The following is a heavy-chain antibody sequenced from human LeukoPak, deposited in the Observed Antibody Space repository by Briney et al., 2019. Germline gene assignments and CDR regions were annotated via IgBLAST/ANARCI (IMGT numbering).Heavy chain of an antibody. CDR2: ISYDGSNK. Sequence: PGGSLRLSCAASGFTFSSYGMHWVRQAPGKGLEWVAVISYDGSNKYYADSVKGRFTISRDNSKSTLYLQMNSLRAEDTAVYYCAKVSRYSGSYSAGYWGQGTLVTVSS. CDR3: AKVSRYSGSYSAGY. CDR1: GFTFSSYG. D-gene: IGHD1-26*01. V-gene: IGHV3-30*18. J-gene: IGHJ4*02.